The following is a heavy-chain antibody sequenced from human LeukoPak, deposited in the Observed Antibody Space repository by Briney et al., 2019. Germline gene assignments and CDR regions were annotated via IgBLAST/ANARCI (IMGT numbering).Heavy chain of an antibody. CDR2: IYYSGST. J-gene: IGHJ4*02. Sequence: SETLSLTCTVSGGSISSSSYYWGWIRQPPGKGLEWIGSIYYSGSTYYNPSLKSRVTISVDTSKNQFSLKLSSVTAADTAVYYCARRSGDILTGYDYWGQGTLVTVSS. CDR3: ARRSGDILTGYDY. CDR1: GGSISSSSYY. V-gene: IGHV4-39*01. D-gene: IGHD3-9*01.